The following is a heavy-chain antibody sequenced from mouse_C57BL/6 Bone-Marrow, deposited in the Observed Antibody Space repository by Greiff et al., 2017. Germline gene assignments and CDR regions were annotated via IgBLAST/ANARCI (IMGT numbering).Heavy chain of an antibody. CDR2: ISSGGDYI. CDR3: TREEWLRRRDYAMDY. D-gene: IGHD2-2*01. J-gene: IGHJ4*01. V-gene: IGHV5-9-1*02. CDR1: GFTFSSYA. Sequence: EVKLVESGEGLVKPGGSLKLSCAASGFTFSSYAMSWVRQTPEKRLEWVAYISSGGDYIYYADTVKGRFTISRDNARNTLYLQMSSLKSEDTAMYYCTREEWLRRRDYAMDYWGQGTSVTVSS.